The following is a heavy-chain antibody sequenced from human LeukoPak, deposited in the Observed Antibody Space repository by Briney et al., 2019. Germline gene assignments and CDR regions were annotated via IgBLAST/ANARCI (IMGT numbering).Heavy chain of an antibody. D-gene: IGHD6-13*01. J-gene: IGHJ5*02. CDR3: ARHAQCGSSWLNWFDP. Sequence: SETLSLTCTVSGGSIRSGYYYWGWIRQPPGKGLEWIGSTYYSGNTYYNPSLKSRVTIYEDTSKNQFYLKLSSVTAADTAVYYCARHAQCGSSWLNWFDPWGQGTLVTVSS. V-gene: IGHV4-39*01. CDR1: GGSIRSGYYY. CDR2: TYYSGNT.